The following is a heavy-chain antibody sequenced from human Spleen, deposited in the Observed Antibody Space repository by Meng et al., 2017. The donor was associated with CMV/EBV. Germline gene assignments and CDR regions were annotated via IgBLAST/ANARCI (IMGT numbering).Heavy chain of an antibody. D-gene: IGHD1-26*01. V-gene: IGHV1-46*01. Sequence: ASVKVSCKASGNTYIHWLRQDPGQGLEWMGQVNPTGETTIYAPKFQGRVTMTGDTSTSTFYMALRSLTSGDTAVYYCARPDLSMGGYAMDVWGQGTTVTVSS. CDR2: VNPTGETT. J-gene: IGHJ6*02. CDR3: ARPDLSMGGYAMDV. CDR1: GNTY.